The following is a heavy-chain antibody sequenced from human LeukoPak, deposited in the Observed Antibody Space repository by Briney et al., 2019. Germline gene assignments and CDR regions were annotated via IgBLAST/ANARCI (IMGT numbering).Heavy chain of an antibody. Sequence: SVKVSCKASGGTFSSYAISWVRQAPGQGLKWMGGIIPIFGTANYAQKFQGRVTITTDESTSTAYMELSSLRSEDTAVYYCARGTEMATTYFDYWGQGTLVTVSS. CDR1: GGTFSSYA. CDR3: ARGTEMATTYFDY. D-gene: IGHD5-24*01. V-gene: IGHV1-69*05. CDR2: IIPIFGTA. J-gene: IGHJ4*02.